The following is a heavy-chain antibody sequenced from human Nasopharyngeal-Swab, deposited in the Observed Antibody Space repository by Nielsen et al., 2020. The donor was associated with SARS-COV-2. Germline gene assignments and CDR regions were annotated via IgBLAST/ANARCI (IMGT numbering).Heavy chain of an antibody. CDR3: AKTPGGGNNYFDY. Sequence: GESLKISCAASGFTFSTYDMHWVRQTPGKGLKWVAVVSYDGTNRNYADSVKGRFTISRDKSKDRLYLQMNSLRAEDTAVYYCAKTPGGGNNYFDYWGQGTLVTVSS. CDR1: GFTFSTYD. V-gene: IGHV3-30*18. CDR2: VSYDGTNR. D-gene: IGHD5-24*01. J-gene: IGHJ4*02.